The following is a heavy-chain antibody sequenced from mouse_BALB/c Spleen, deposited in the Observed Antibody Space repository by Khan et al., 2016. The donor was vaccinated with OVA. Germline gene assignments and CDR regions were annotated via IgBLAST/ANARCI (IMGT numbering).Heavy chain of an antibody. CDR1: GYSITSDYA. CDR2: ISYSGNT. D-gene: IGHD1-1*02. CDR3: ARYLIFYLGGIAY. Sequence: EVQLQESGPGLVKPSQSLSLTCTVTGYSITSDYAWNWIRQFPGNKLEWMGYISYSGNTSYNPSLKSRITITLDTSKNQFFLQLNSVTTEDTATYYAARYLIFYLGGIAYWGQGTLVTVSA. J-gene: IGHJ3*01. V-gene: IGHV3-2*02.